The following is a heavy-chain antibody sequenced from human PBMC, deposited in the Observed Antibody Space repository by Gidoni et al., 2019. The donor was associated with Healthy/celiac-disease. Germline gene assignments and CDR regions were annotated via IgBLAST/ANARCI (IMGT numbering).Heavy chain of an antibody. V-gene: IGHV4-30-2*01. D-gene: IGHD3-9*01. J-gene: IGHJ4*02. CDR3: ARGNYDILTGPEYYFDY. Sequence: QLQLQESGSGLVKPSQTLSLTCAVSGGSISSCGYSWSWIGQPPGKGLEWIGYIYHSGSTYYNPSLKSRVTISVDRSKNQLSLKLSSVTAADTAVYYCARGNYDILTGPEYYFDYWGQGTLVTVSS. CDR1: GGSISSCGYS. CDR2: IYHSGST.